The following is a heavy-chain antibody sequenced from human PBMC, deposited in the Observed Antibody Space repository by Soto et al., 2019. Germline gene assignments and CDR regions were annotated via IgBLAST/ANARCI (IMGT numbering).Heavy chain of an antibody. J-gene: IGHJ4*02. V-gene: IGHV4-59*01. CDR2: IYYSGST. CDR3: ARARRGYIDY. CDR1: GGSISSYY. Sequence: PSETLSLTCTVSGGSISSYYWSWIRQPPGKGLEWIGYIYYSGSTNYNPSLKSRVTISVDTSKNQFSLKLSSVTAADTAVDYCARARRGYIDYWGKGTLVPVAS.